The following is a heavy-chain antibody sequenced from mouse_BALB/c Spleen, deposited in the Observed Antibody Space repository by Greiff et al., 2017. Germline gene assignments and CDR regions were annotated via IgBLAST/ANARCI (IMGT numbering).Heavy chain of an antibody. CDR1: GYSITSDYA. V-gene: IGHV3-2*02. CDR3: ARNYYGNYVSFDV. J-gene: IGHJ1*01. D-gene: IGHD2-1*01. CDR2: ISYSGST. Sequence: EVKLQESGPGLVKPSQSLSLTCTVTGYSITSDYAWNWIRQFPGNKLEWMGYISYSGSTSYNPSLKSRISITRDTSKNQFFLQLNSVTTEDTATYYCARNYYGNYVSFDVWGAGTTVTVSS.